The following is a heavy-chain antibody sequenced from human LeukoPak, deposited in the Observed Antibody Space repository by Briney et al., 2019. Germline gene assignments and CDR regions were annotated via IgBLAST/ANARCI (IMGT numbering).Heavy chain of an antibody. Sequence: SETLSLTCAVYGGSFSGYYWSWIRQPPGKGLEWIGEINHSGSTNYNPSLKSRVTISVDTSKNQFSLKLSSVTAADTAVYYCARGSVSAYYYDSGGYYYYYWGQGTLVTVSS. CDR3: ARGSVSAYYYDSGGYYYYY. CDR2: INHSGST. D-gene: IGHD3-22*01. CDR1: GGSFSGYY. V-gene: IGHV4-34*01. J-gene: IGHJ4*02.